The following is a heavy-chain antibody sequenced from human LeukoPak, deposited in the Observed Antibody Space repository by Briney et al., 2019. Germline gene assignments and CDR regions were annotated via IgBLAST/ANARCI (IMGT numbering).Heavy chain of an antibody. CDR2: IWYDGSKK. CDR1: GFSFSSYG. Sequence: PGGSLRLSCAASGFSFSSYGMHWVRQAPGKGLEWVAVIWYDGSKKYYADSVKGRFIISRDNSRNTLYLQMNSLRVEDTTVYYCARASIPLAESYYHYYGLDVWGQGTTVSVSS. CDR3: ARASIPLAESYYHYYGLDV. J-gene: IGHJ6*02. V-gene: IGHV3-33*01. D-gene: IGHD2/OR15-2a*01.